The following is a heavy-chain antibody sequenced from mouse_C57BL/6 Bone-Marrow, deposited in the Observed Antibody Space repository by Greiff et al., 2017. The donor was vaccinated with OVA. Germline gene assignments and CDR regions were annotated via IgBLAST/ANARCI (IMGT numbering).Heavy chain of an antibody. J-gene: IGHJ4*01. D-gene: IGHD1-1*01. CDR3: ARTPIYYYGSSYAMDY. Sequence: QVQLKESGPGILQSSQTLSLTCSFSGFSLSTSGMGVSWIRQPSGKGLEWLAHIYWDDDKRYNPSLKSRLTISKDTSRNQVFLKITSVDTADTATYYCARTPIYYYGSSYAMDYWGQGTSVTVSS. CDR1: GFSLSTSGMG. CDR2: IYWDDDK. V-gene: IGHV8-12*01.